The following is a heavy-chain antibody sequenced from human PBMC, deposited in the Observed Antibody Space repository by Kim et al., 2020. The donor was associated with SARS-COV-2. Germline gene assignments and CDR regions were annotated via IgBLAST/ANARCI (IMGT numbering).Heavy chain of an antibody. D-gene: IGHD3-16*01. CDR3: ARASYDYVWGSYGYYFDY. J-gene: IGHJ4*02. V-gene: IGHV3-48*02. Sequence: KSRFTRSRDNAKNSLYLQMNSLRDEETAVYYCARASYDYVWGSYGYYFDYWGQGTLVTVSS.